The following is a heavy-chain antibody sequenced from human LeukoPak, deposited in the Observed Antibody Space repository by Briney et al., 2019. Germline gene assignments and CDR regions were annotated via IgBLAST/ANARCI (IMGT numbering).Heavy chain of an antibody. CDR1: GFTFSSYE. V-gene: IGHV3-48*03. J-gene: IGHJ4*02. CDR2: ISSSCSTI. CDR3: AGGYSYGPFFDY. Sequence: PGGSLRLSCAASGFTFSSYEMNWVRQAPGKGLELVSYISSSCSTIYYADCVKVRLIIFRDNAKNSLYLQMNRLINEDTAVYYCAGGYSYGPFFDYWGQGTLVTVSS. D-gene: IGHD5-18*01.